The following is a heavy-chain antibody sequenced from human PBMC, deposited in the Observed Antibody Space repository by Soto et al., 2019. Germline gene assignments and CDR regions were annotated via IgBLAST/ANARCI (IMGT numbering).Heavy chain of an antibody. CDR1: GYTFTSYD. CDR2: MNPNSGNT. CDR3: ARPQGSGWYAEYFQH. J-gene: IGHJ1*01. Sequence: GASVKVSCKASGYTFTSYDINWVRQATGQGLEWMGWMNPNSGNTGYAQKFQGRVTMTRNTSISTAYMELSSLRSEDTAVYYCARPQGSGWYAEYFQHWGQGTLVTVSS. V-gene: IGHV1-8*01. D-gene: IGHD6-19*01.